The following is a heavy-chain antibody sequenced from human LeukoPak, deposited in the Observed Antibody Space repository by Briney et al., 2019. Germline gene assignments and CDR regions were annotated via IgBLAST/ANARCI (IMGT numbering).Heavy chain of an antibody. J-gene: IGHJ4*02. D-gene: IGHD3-22*01. V-gene: IGHV3-30*03. CDR3: ARDLHYYDSSGYYPPFDY. CDR2: ISYDGVNK. CDR1: GFTFSSHS. Sequence: GGSLRLSCAASGFTFSSHSMNWVRQAPGKGLEWVAVISYDGVNKDYAGSVKGRFTISRDNSKNTLYLQMNSLRAEDTAVYYCARDLHYYDSSGYYPPFDYWGQGTLVTVSS.